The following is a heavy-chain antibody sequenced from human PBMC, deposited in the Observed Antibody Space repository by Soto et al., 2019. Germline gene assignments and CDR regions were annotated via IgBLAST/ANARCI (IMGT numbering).Heavy chain of an antibody. V-gene: IGHV1-3*01. CDR3: AREVPYGYSRFDY. J-gene: IGHJ4*02. D-gene: IGHD5-18*01. CDR1: GYTFTNNV. Sequence: QVHLVQSGAEVKKPGASVKVSCRTSGYTFTNNVIHWVRQAPGQRLEWIGWVNAGNDNTKWSREFQGRLPLTIDTSPTTAYMELSSLPPEDTAICFCAREVPYGYSRFDYWGQGTLVTVSS. CDR2: VNAGNDNT.